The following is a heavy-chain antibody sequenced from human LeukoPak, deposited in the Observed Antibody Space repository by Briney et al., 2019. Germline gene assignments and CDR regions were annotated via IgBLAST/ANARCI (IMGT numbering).Heavy chain of an antibody. Sequence: PGRSLRLSCAASGFTFDDYAMHWVRQAPGKGLEWVSGISWNSGSIGYADSVKGRFTISRDNAKNSLYLQMNSLRAEDTALYYCEKEKGFSPTFLYYGRGVGGQGPTVTVS. V-gene: IGHV3-9*01. CDR2: ISWNSGSI. J-gene: IGHJ6*02. CDR1: GFTFDDYA. CDR3: EKEKGFSPTFLYYGRGV. D-gene: IGHD2/OR15-2a*01.